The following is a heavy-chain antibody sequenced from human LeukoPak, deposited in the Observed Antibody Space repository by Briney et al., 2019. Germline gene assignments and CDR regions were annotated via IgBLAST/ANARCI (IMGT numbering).Heavy chain of an antibody. Sequence: GGSLRLSCAASGFTFSSYWMSWVRQAPGKGLEWVSGLSGSGGSTYYADSVKGRFTISRDNPKNTLCLQMNSLRAEDTAVYYCATEKGDSPDYWGQGTLVTVSS. V-gene: IGHV3-23*01. D-gene: IGHD3-16*01. CDR3: ATEKGDSPDY. CDR1: GFTFSSYW. J-gene: IGHJ4*02. CDR2: LSGSGGST.